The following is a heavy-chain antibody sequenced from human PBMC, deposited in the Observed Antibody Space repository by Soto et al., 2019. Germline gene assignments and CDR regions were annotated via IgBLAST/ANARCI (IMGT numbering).Heavy chain of an antibody. J-gene: IGHJ6*02. CDR2: IWYDGSNK. D-gene: IGHD6-6*01. CDR1: GFTFSSYG. V-gene: IGHV3-33*01. Sequence: GGSLRLSCAASGFTFSSYGMHWVRQAPGKGLEWVAVIWYDGSNKYYADSVKGRFTISRDNSKNTLYLQMNSLRAEDTAVYYCARDGGSIAARNPYYYYGMDVWGQGTTVTVSS. CDR3: ARDGGSIAARNPYYYYGMDV.